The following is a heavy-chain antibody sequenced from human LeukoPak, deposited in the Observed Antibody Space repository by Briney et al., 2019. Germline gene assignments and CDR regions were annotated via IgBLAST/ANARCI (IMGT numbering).Heavy chain of an antibody. CDR3: AKYRLGGGYDQKYYFDY. J-gene: IGHJ4*02. CDR2: ISGSGGST. Sequence: GGSLRLSCAASGFTFSSYAMSWVRQAPGKGLEWVSAISGSGGSTYYADSVKGRFTISRDNSKNTLYLQMNSLRAADTAVYYCAKYRLGGGYDQKYYFDYWGQGTLVTVSS. CDR1: GFTFSSYA. V-gene: IGHV3-23*01. D-gene: IGHD5-12*01.